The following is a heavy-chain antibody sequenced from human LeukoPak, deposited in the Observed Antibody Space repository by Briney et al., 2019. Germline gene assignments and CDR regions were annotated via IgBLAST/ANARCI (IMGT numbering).Heavy chain of an antibody. J-gene: IGHJ6*02. D-gene: IGHD3-10*01. CDR1: GFTFSNYG. Sequence: PGGSLRLSCAASGFTFSNYGMHWVRQAPGKGLEWVAVISYDGSNKYYADSVKGRFTISRDNPKNTLYLQMNSLRAEDTAVYYCAKVVVRGVNYYYYGMDVWGQGTTVTVSS. V-gene: IGHV3-30*18. CDR2: ISYDGSNK. CDR3: AKVVVRGVNYYYYGMDV.